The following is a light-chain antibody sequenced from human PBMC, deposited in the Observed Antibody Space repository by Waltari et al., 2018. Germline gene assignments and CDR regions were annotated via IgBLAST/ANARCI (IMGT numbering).Light chain of an antibody. CDR3: QQYHSFSVT. Sequence: DIQITQSPSTLSTSVGDKVTITCRASQSVSPWLAWYQQKPGKAPKLLIYQTSNLENGAPSRFSGSGSGTEFTLTISSLQPDDFATYYCQQYHSFSVTFGGGTKVEIK. CDR2: QTS. J-gene: IGKJ4*01. CDR1: QSVSPW. V-gene: IGKV1-5*03.